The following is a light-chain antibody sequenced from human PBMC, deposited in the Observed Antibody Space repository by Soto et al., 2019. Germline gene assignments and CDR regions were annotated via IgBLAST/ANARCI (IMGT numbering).Light chain of an antibody. Sequence: EIVLTQSPGTLSLSPGERATLSCRASQSVSSSYLAWYQQKPGQAPRLLIYGASSRATGIPDRFSGSGSGTDFTLTISRLEPDDFAVYYCQQYGSSRPFGQGTKVDIK. J-gene: IGKJ2*01. CDR3: QQYGSSRP. CDR2: GAS. CDR1: QSVSSSY. V-gene: IGKV3-20*01.